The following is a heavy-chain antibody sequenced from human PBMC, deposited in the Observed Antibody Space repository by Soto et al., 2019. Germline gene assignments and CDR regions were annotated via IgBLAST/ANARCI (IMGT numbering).Heavy chain of an antibody. J-gene: IGHJ6*02. CDR3: ARDKDRQQLGGNYYYIMDV. CDR1: GGTFSSSA. Sequence: QVPLVQSGAEVKKPGSSVKLSCKASGGTFSSSAISWVRQAPGQGLEWMGGIMPIFRTPDYAQKFQGRVTITADESTSTAYMELSSLRSEDTAVYFCARDKDRQQLGGNYYYIMDVWGQGTTVTVSS. V-gene: IGHV1-69*12. D-gene: IGHD3-3*02. CDR2: IMPIFRTP.